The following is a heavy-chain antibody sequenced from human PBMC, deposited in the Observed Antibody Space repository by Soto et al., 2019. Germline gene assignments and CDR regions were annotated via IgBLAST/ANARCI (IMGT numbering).Heavy chain of an antibody. CDR3: ARGAAGDYAYYTDYYGLDV. V-gene: IGHV3-53*01. Sequence: EVQLVESGGGLIQPGGSLRLSCAASGFTVSRNYMTWVRQAPGKGLEWVSVIYSGGSTYYADSVKGRFTISRDNSKNTLDLQMNSLRDEDTAVYYCARGAAGDYAYYTDYYGLDVWGQGTTVTVSS. D-gene: IGHD4-17*01. CDR2: IYSGGST. CDR1: GFTVSRNY. J-gene: IGHJ6*02.